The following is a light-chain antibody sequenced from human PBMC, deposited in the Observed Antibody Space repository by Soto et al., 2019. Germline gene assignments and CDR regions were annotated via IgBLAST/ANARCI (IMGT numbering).Light chain of an antibody. CDR3: EQYNSWPPLYT. CDR1: QSVSSN. Sequence: EIVLTQSPGTLSLSPGERATLSCRASQSVSSNYLAWYQQKLGQAPRLLIYGASSRATGIPTRFSGSGSGTEFTLTISSLQSEDFAVYYCEQYNSWPPLYTFGQGTKLEIK. CDR2: GAS. J-gene: IGKJ2*01. V-gene: IGKV3-15*01.